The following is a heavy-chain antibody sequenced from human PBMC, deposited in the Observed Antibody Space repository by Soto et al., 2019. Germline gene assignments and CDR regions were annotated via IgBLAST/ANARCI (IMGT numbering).Heavy chain of an antibody. V-gene: IGHV4-31*03. Sequence: QVQLQESGPGLVKPSQTLSLTCTVSGGSNIRDGYYWSWIRQHPGKGLEWIAYISYSGSSYSNPSLKSRVTLSADTSKNPFSLRLTSVTAADTAVYFCARATPAGSADFWGQGTLVTVSS. CDR1: GGSNIRDGYY. CDR2: ISYSGSS. D-gene: IGHD3-10*01. J-gene: IGHJ4*02. CDR3: ARATPAGSADF.